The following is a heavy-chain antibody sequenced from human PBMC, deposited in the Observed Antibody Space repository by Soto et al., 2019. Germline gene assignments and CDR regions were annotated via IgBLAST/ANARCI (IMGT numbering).Heavy chain of an antibody. J-gene: IGHJ4*02. CDR3: AKRVEYSSSTHYLDY. V-gene: IGHV3-23*01. CDR1: GFTFSRYG. CDR2: ISDDGRST. Sequence: PGGSLRLSCAASGFTFSRYGMNWVRQAPGKGLEWVSAISDDGRSTYYADSVKGRFTISRDNSKNTLYLQMNSLRAEDTAIYYCAKRVEYSSSTHYLDYWGQGTLVTVSS. D-gene: IGHD6-6*01.